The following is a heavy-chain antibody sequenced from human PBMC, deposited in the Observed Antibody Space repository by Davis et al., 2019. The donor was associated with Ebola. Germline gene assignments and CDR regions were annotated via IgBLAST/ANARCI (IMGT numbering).Heavy chain of an antibody. CDR3: AKGRGPYRRGDAFDI. CDR1: GYSFTTYW. J-gene: IGHJ3*02. CDR2: IFPGDSDI. D-gene: IGHD1-26*01. Sequence: GESLKISCKGSGYSFTTYWIVWVRQMPGKGLEWMGIIFPGDSDIRYSPSFQGQVTIPADKSISTVYLQWSSLKASDTAMYFCAKGRGPYRRGDAFDIWGRGTMVTVSS. V-gene: IGHV5-51*01.